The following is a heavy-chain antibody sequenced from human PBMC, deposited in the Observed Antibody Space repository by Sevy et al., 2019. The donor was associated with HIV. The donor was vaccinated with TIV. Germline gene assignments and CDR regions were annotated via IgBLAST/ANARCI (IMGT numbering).Heavy chain of an antibody. CDR3: ATVGLGYYSGSSYYQGDWFDP. CDR2: LDPGNGEI. V-gene: IGHV1-24*01. Sequence: ASVKASCKVFGYSLRKLSMHWVRQAPGKGLEWMGSLDPGNGEITYAQTLQGRVTMTEDTSTDTAYMELGSLTSEDTATYYCATVGLGYYSGSSYYQGDWFDPWGQGTLVTVSS. CDR1: GYSLRKLS. D-gene: IGHD2-15*01. J-gene: IGHJ5*02.